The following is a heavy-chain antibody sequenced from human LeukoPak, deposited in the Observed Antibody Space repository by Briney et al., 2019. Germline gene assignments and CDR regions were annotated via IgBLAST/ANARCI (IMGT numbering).Heavy chain of an antibody. V-gene: IGHV4-34*01. CDR2: INHSGST. Sequence: SGETLSLTCAVYGGSFSAYYWRWTRQPPGKGLEWMGEINHSGSTNYNPSLKSRFAISVDTSRNQFSLRLSSVTAADTAVYYCARGQRITMTDWGQGTLVTVSS. CDR1: GGSFSAYY. CDR3: ARGQRITMTD. J-gene: IGHJ4*02. D-gene: IGHD3-22*01.